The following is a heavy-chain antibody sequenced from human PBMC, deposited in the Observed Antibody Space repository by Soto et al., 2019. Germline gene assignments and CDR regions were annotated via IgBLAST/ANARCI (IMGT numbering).Heavy chain of an antibody. Sequence: QVQLQESGPGLVKPSQTLSLTCTVSGGSISSGGYYWSWIRQHPGKGLEWIGYIYYSGSTYYNPSLKSRVTLSVDTSKNQFSLKLSSVTAADTAVYYCAGGGVVPAAKVLFDYWSQGTLVTVSS. D-gene: IGHD2-2*01. CDR1: GGSISSGGYY. V-gene: IGHV4-31*03. CDR3: AGGGVVPAAKVLFDY. CDR2: IYYSGST. J-gene: IGHJ4*02.